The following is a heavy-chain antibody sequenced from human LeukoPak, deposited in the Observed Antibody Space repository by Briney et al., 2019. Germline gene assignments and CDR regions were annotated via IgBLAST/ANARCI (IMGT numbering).Heavy chain of an antibody. CDR1: GGSFSGYY. J-gene: IGHJ4*02. V-gene: IGHV4-34*01. CDR2: INHSGRT. D-gene: IGHD3-16*01. CDR3: ARAPPPGATAYGVVDY. Sequence: SETLSLTCAVYGGSFSGYYWSWIRQPPGKGLEWIGEINHSGRTNYNPSLKSRVSISVDTSKKQFSLKLSSVTAADTAVYYCARAPPPGATAYGVVDYWGLGTLVTVSS.